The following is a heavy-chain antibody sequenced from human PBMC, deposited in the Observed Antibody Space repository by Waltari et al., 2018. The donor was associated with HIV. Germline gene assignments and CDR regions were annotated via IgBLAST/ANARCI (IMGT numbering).Heavy chain of an antibody. J-gene: IGHJ4*02. CDR1: GGEFNSYS. Sequence: QLVQSGAEVRKPGSSVRVSCTASGGEFNSYSINWVRQVNGQGLEWLGRISPMSNTANNAQKFQGRVTITADKSTSTAYMELSSLKSDDTGVYYCASARETMGVDFESWGQGSLVTVSS. CDR3: ASARETMGVDFES. V-gene: IGHV1-69*08. D-gene: IGHD3-10*01. CDR2: ISPMSNTA.